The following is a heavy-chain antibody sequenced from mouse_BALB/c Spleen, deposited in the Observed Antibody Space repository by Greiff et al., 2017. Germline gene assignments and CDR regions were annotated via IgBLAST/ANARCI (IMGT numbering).Heavy chain of an antibody. CDR2: ISSGGST. CDR1: GFTFSSYS. D-gene: IGHD2-4*01. CDR3: ARAYYDYDAWFAY. V-gene: IGHV5-6-5*01. Sequence: EVKLVESGGGLVKPGGSLKLSCAASGFTFSSYSMSWVRQTPEKRLEWVASISSGGSTYYPDSVKGRFTISRDNARNILYLQMSSLRSEDTAMYYCARAYYDYDAWFAYWGQGTLVTVSA. J-gene: IGHJ3*01.